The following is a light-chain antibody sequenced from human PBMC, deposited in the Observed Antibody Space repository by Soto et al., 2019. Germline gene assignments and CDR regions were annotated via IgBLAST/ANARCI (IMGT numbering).Light chain of an antibody. Sequence: IVLTHPPDTLSVAPGESATLSCGASQTVGSNLAWYQQKPGQAPRLLIYGASTRATGVTARFRGGGSGTEFTLPISSLQSEDSAVYYCQQYHKWPPITFGQGTRLEI. J-gene: IGKJ5*01. CDR2: GAS. V-gene: IGKV3-15*01. CDR1: QTVGSN. CDR3: QQYHKWPPIT.